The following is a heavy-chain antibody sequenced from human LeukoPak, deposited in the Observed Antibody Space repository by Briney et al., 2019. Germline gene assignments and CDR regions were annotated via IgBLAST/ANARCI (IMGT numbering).Heavy chain of an antibody. V-gene: IGHV3-23*01. CDR2: ISGSDDST. J-gene: IGHJ4*02. CDR1: GFTFSSYV. CDR3: ALGYFDY. Sequence: GGPLRLSCAASGFTFSSYVMSWVRQAPGKGLQWVSTISGSDDSTYYADSVKGRFTISRDNSKNTLYLQMNSLRAEDTAVYYCALGYFDYWGQGTLVTVSS. D-gene: IGHD3-10*01.